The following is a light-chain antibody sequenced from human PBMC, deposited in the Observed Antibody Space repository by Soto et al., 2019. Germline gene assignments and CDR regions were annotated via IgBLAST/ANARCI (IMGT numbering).Light chain of an antibody. CDR1: QSVLYSSNNKNY. J-gene: IGKJ3*01. Sequence: DIVMTQSPDSLAVSLGERATINCKSSQSVLYSSNNKNYLAWYQQKPGQPPKLLIYWSSTRESGVPDRFSGSGSGTDFTITISSLHAEDVAGYYCHQYYSTPPSFGPGTKVDIK. V-gene: IGKV4-1*01. CDR3: HQYYSTPPS. CDR2: WSS.